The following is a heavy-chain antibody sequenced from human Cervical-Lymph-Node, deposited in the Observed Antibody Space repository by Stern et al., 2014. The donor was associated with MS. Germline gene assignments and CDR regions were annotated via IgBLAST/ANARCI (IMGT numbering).Heavy chain of an antibody. V-gene: IGHV1-69*01. CDR3: ASGEKQWLSLWDY. Sequence: QVQLGQSGAEVKKPGSSVKVSCKASGGTFSNYAISWVRQAPGQGLEWMGGIIPIFGTANSAQKFQGRVTITADESTSTAYMELSSLRSEDTAMYYCASGEKQWLSLWDYWGQGTLVTVSS. CDR2: IIPIFGTA. CDR1: GGTFSNYA. J-gene: IGHJ4*02. D-gene: IGHD6-19*01.